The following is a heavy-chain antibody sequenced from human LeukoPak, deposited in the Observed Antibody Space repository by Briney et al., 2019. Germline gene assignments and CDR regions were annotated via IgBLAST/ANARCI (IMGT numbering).Heavy chain of an antibody. D-gene: IGHD1-26*01. CDR3: ARDHGQRGIYYFDY. J-gene: IGHJ4*02. CDR1: GDTLSSYA. Sequence: SVKVSCKACGDTLSSYAISWVRQAPGQGLEWMGGLIPIFGTTNYAQKFQGRVTITADKSASTAYMELSSLRSEDTAMYYCARDHGQRGIYYFDYWGQGTLVTVSS. V-gene: IGHV1-69*06. CDR2: LIPIFGTT.